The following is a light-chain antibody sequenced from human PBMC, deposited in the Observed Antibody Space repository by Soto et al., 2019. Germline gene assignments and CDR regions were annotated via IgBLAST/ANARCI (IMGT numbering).Light chain of an antibody. Sequence: DIQLTQSPSLLSASIGDRVTITCRASHDISTSLAWYQQKPGKAPKLLIYEASTLQSGVPSRFSGSGSGTEFTLTISGLLPEDFAAYHCQQLYTLPFTFGQGTRL. J-gene: IGKJ5*01. V-gene: IGKV1-9*01. CDR3: QQLYTLPFT. CDR2: EAS. CDR1: HDISTS.